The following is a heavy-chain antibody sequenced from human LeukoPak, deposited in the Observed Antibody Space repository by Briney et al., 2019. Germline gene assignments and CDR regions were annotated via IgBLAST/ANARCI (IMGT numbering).Heavy chain of an antibody. CDR3: ARATYSGSYFGGYYYYGMDV. Sequence: GASVKVSCKASGYTFTSYYMHWVRQAPGQGLEWMGIINPSGGCTSYAQKFQGRVTMTRDTSTSTVYMELSSLRSEDTAVYYCARATYSGSYFGGYYYYGMDVWGQGTTVTVSS. CDR1: GYTFTSYY. D-gene: IGHD1-26*01. V-gene: IGHV1-46*01. J-gene: IGHJ6*02. CDR2: INPSGGCT.